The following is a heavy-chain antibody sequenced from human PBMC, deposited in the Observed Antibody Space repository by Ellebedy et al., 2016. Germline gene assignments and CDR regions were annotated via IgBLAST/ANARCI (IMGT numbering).Heavy chain of an antibody. CDR2: IYYSGST. V-gene: IGHV4-59*12. J-gene: IGHJ6*02. Sequence: SETLSLXCTVSGGSISSYYWSWIRQPPGKGLEWIGYIYYSGSTNYNPSLKSRVTISVDKSKNQFSLKLSSVTAADTAVYYCARFRTAIDYYGMDVWGQGTTVTVSS. CDR1: GGSISSYY. D-gene: IGHD2-21*02. CDR3: ARFRTAIDYYGMDV.